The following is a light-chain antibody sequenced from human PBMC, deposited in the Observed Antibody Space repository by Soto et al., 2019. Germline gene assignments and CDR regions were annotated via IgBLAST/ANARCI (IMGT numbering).Light chain of an antibody. V-gene: IGKV3-20*01. CDR2: GAS. CDR1: QSVSTRY. Sequence: ESMLTQSPGTLSLSPGERATLSCRASQSVSTRYLAWYQQKPGQAPRLLIYGASIRAAGIPDRFSGSGSGTDFTLTISRLEPEDCAVYYCHQFGSSPLALPFGQGTKLEI. J-gene: IGKJ2*01. CDR3: HQFGSSPLALP.